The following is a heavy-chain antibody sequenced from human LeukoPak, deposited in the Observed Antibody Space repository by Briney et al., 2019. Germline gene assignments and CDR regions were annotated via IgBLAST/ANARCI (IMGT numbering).Heavy chain of an antibody. CDR2: ISYDGSYK. J-gene: IGHJ6*04. Sequence: PGGTLRLSCAASGFTFSTYAMHWVRQAPGKGLEWVALISYDGSYKSYADSVKGRFTISRDNAKNSLYLQMNSLRAEDTAVYYCAELGITMIGGVWGKGTTVTISS. V-gene: IGHV3-30*04. D-gene: IGHD3-10*02. CDR3: AELGITMIGGV. CDR1: GFTFSTYA.